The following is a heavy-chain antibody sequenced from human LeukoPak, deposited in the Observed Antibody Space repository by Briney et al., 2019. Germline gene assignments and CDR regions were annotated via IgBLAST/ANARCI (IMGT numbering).Heavy chain of an antibody. J-gene: IGHJ4*02. Sequence: PSETLSLTCAVSGYSISSGYYWGWIRQPPGKGLEWIGSIYHSGSTYYNPSLKSRVTISVDTSKNQFSLKLSSVTAADTAVYYCARAAPSRKYYYDNSGHTDYWGQGTLVTVSS. CDR2: IYHSGST. CDR3: ARAAPSRKYYYDNSGHTDY. CDR1: GYSISSGYY. V-gene: IGHV4-38-2*01. D-gene: IGHD3-22*01.